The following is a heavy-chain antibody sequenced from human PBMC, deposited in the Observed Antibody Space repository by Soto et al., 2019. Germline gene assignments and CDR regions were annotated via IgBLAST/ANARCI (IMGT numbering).Heavy chain of an antibody. D-gene: IGHD1-1*01. Sequence: PGGSLRLSCAASGFTFSIYAMSWVRQAPGKGLEWVSAISGSGGSTYYADSVKGRFTISRDNSKNTLYLQMNSLRAEDTAVYYCGRLEGLATISYYFDYWGQGALVPVSS. J-gene: IGHJ4*02. CDR3: GRLEGLATISYYFDY. CDR2: ISGSGGST. V-gene: IGHV3-23*01. CDR1: GFTFSIYA.